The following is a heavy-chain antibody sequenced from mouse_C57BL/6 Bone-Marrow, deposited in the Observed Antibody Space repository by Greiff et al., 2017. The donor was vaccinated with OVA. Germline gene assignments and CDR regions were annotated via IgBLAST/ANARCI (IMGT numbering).Heavy chain of an antibody. D-gene: IGHD1-1*01. V-gene: IGHV2-5*01. CDR2: IWRGGSS. J-gene: IGHJ1*03. Sequence: VQLQESGPGLVQPSQSLSITCTVSGFSLTSYGVHWVRQSPGKGLEWLGVIWRGGSSDYNAAFMSRLSITKDNSKSQVFFKMNSLQADDTAKYYCAKNRGSYGDFDVWGTGTTVTVSS. CDR1: GFSLTSYG. CDR3: AKNRGSYGDFDV.